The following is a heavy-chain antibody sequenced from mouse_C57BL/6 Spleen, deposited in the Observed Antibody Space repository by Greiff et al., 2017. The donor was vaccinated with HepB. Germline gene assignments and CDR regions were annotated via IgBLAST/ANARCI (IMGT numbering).Heavy chain of an antibody. CDR2: ISSGSSTI. Sequence: EVNVVESGGGLVKPGGSLKLSCAASGFTFSDYGMHWVRQAPEKGLEWVAYISSGSSTIYYADTVKGRFTISRDNAKNTLFLQMTSLRSEDTAMYYCARTGGYDVGNFDYWGQGTTLTVSS. CDR1: GFTFSDYG. CDR3: ARTGGYDVGNFDY. J-gene: IGHJ2*01. D-gene: IGHD2-2*01. V-gene: IGHV5-17*01.